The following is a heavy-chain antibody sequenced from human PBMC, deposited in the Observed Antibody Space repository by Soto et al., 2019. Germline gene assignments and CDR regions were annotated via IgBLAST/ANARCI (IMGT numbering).Heavy chain of an antibody. J-gene: IGHJ6*02. CDR1: GYTFTSYD. D-gene: IGHD3-3*01. CDR3: ARGKDGGFWSGYYSGSYYYYGMDV. V-gene: IGHV1-8*01. Sequence: ASVKVCCKASGYTFTSYDINWARQATGQGLEWMGWMNPNSGNTGYAQKFQGRVTMTRNTSISTAYMELSSLRSEDTAVYYCARGKDGGFWSGYYSGSYYYYGMDVWGQVTPGTVS. CDR2: MNPNSGNT.